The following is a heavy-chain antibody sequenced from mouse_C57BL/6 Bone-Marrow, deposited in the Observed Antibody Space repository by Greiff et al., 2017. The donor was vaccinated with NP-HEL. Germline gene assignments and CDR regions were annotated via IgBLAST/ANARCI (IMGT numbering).Heavy chain of an antibody. J-gene: IGHJ4*01. D-gene: IGHD2-2*01. V-gene: IGHV1-85*01. Sequence: QVHVKQSGPELVKPGASVKLSCKASGYTFTSYDINWVKQRPGQGLEWIGWIYPRDGSTKYNEKFKGKATLTVDTSSSTAYMELHSLTSEDSAVYFCARGVVTTGYYAMDYWGQGTSVTVSS. CDR1: GYTFTSYD. CDR3: ARGVVTTGYYAMDY. CDR2: IYPRDGST.